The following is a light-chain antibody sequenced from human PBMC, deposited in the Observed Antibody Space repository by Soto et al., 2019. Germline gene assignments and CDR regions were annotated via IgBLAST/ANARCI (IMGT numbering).Light chain of an antibody. V-gene: IGLV2-8*01. CDR2: EVS. Sequence: PGQSVTISCTGTGSDIGGYNYVSWYQQYPGKAPKLMICEVSQRPSGVPDRFSGSKSGNTASLTVSGLQAEDEADYYCSSYAGSSNFVVFGGGTKVTVL. J-gene: IGLJ2*01. CDR3: SSYAGSSNFVV. CDR1: GSDIGGYNY.